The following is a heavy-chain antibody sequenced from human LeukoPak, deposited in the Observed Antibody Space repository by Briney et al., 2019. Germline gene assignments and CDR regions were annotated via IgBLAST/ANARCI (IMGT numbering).Heavy chain of an antibody. Sequence: SETLSLTCTVSGGSISSSSYYWGWIRQPPGKGLEWIGSIYYSGSTYYNPSLKSRVTISVDTSKNQFSLKLSSVTAADTAVYYCARRVESSGWYSNWFDPWGQGTLVTVSS. CDR3: ARRVESSGWYSNWFDP. CDR1: GGSISSSSYY. CDR2: IYYSGST. V-gene: IGHV4-39*01. J-gene: IGHJ5*02. D-gene: IGHD6-19*01.